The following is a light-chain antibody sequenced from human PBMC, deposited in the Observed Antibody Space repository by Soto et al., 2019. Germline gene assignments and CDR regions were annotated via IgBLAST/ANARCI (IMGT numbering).Light chain of an antibody. Sequence: EIVLTQSPAILSLSPGEKATLSCRASQSVSGSLGWYQQKPGQAPRLLIYDASHRAAGIPARFSGSGFGTDFTLTISSLEPEDAAVYYCQQRSNWPPITFGQGTRLEIK. CDR1: QSVSGS. V-gene: IGKV3-11*01. CDR3: QQRSNWPPIT. CDR2: DAS. J-gene: IGKJ5*01.